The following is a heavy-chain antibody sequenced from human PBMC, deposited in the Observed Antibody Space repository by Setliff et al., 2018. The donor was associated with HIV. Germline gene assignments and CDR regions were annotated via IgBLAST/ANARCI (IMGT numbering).Heavy chain of an antibody. CDR3: ASHDYYDSSVYYYRFDY. D-gene: IGHD3-22*01. J-gene: IGHJ4*02. CDR2: IYPGDSDT. Sequence: PGESLKISCKGSGYSFTSYWIGWVRQMPGKGLEWMGIIYPGDSDTRYSPSFQGQVTISAVKSISTAYLQWSSLKASDTAMYYCASHDYYDSSVYYYRFDYWGQGTLVTVSS. V-gene: IGHV5-51*01. CDR1: GYSFTSYW.